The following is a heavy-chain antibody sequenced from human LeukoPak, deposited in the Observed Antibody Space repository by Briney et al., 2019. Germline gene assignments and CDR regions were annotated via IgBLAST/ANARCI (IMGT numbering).Heavy chain of an antibody. J-gene: IGHJ4*02. CDR1: GGTFSSYA. CDR3: ARPSDIVGATTALRY. V-gene: IGHV1-69*13. Sequence: ASVKVSCKASGGTFSSYAISWVRQAPGQGPEWMGGIIPIFGTANYAQKFQGRVTITADESTSTAYMELSSLRSEDTSVYYCARPSDIVGATTALRYWGQGTLVTVSS. D-gene: IGHD1-26*01. CDR2: IIPIFGTA.